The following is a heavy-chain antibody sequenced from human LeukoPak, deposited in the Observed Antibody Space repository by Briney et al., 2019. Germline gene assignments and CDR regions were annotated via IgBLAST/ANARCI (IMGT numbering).Heavy chain of an antibody. CDR2: IYIGGAT. J-gene: IGHJ4*02. Sequence: GGSLRLSCAASGFNVSSNYMSWVRQAPGKGLQWVSLIYIGGATYYAASVKGRFTISRDSSKNTLYLQMNSLRAEDTAVYFCARGVAGPHEFDYWGQGTLVTVSS. D-gene: IGHD6-19*01. CDR1: GFNVSSNY. V-gene: IGHV3-53*01. CDR3: ARGVAGPHEFDY.